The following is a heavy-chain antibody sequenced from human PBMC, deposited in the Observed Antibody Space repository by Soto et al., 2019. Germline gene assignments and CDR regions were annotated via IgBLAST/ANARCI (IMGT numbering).Heavy chain of an antibody. Sequence: QVQLVESGGGVVQPGRSLRLSCAASGFTFSSYAMHWVRQAPGKGLEWVAVISYDGSNKYYADSVKGRFTISRDNSKNTLYLQMNSLRAEDTAVYYCARDVHGSGGSCYPNWFDPWGQGTLVTVSS. CDR1: GFTFSSYA. D-gene: IGHD2-15*01. J-gene: IGHJ5*02. V-gene: IGHV3-30-3*01. CDR2: ISYDGSNK. CDR3: ARDVHGSGGSCYPNWFDP.